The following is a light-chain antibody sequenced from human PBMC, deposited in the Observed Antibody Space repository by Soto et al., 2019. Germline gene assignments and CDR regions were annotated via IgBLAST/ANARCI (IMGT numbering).Light chain of an antibody. CDR2: GAS. CDR3: QQYGSSPQT. V-gene: IGKV3-20*01. J-gene: IGKJ1*01. Sequence: EIVLTQSPGTLSLSPGERATLSCRASQSVSSSYLAWYQQKPGQAPRLLIYGASSRATGIPDRFSRSGSGPDFTLTISRLEPEDFAVYYCQQYGSSPQTFGQGTQVEIK. CDR1: QSVSSSY.